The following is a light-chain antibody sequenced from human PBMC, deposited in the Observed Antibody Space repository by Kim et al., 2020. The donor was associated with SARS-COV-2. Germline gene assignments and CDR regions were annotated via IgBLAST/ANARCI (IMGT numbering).Light chain of an antibody. Sequence: ETVLTQYPATLSLSPGERATLSCRASQSISRYLAWYQQKDGQAPRLLIYEASKRATGIPARFSGSGSGTDFTLTISSLEPEDFGIYYCQQRGSWPPVITFGGGTKVDIK. CDR3: QQRGSWPPVIT. V-gene: IGKV3-11*01. J-gene: IGKJ4*01. CDR1: QSISRY. CDR2: EAS.